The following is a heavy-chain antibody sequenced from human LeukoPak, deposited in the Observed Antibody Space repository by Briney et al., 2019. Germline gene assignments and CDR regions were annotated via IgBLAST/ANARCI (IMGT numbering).Heavy chain of an antibody. CDR1: GFTFSSYW. J-gene: IGHJ4*02. CDR3: MGGHGWLPEN. Sequence: GSLRLSCAGSGFTFSSYWMNWVRRAPGKGLEGVAIIKKDGNEAFYVDSVKGRFTISRDNVENSLYLQMNSLRVEDTAVYYCMGGHGWLPENCGQGTLGTVSS. D-gene: IGHD3-22*01. V-gene: IGHV3-7*01. CDR2: IKKDGNEA.